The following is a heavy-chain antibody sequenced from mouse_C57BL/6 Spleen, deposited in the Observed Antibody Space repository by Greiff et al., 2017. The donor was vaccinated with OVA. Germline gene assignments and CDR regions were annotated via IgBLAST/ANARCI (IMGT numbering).Heavy chain of an antibody. J-gene: IGHJ2*01. CDR2: IYPRSGNT. V-gene: IGHV1-81*01. CDR1: GYTFTSYG. Sequence: QVQLQQSGAELARPGASVKLSCKASGYTFTSYGISWVKQRTGQGLEWIGEIYPRSGNTYYNEKFKGKATLTADKSSSTAYMELRSLTSEYSSVYVCASSRVTTVVSYYFDYWGQGTTLTVSS. CDR3: ASSRVTTVVSYYFDY. D-gene: IGHD1-1*01.